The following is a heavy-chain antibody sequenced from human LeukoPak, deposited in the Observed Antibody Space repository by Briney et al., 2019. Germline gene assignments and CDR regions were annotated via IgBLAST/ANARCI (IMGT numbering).Heavy chain of an antibody. J-gene: IGHJ4*02. CDR2: IRYDGSNK. CDR1: GFTFSSYG. V-gene: IGHV3-30*02. Sequence: PGGSLRLSCAASGFTFSSYGMHWVRQAPGKGLEWVAFIRYDGSNKYCADSVKGRFTISRDNSKNTLYLQMNSLRAEDTAVYYCAKDLYVATMVFDYWGQGTLVTVSS. CDR3: AKDLYVATMVFDY. D-gene: IGHD5-12*01.